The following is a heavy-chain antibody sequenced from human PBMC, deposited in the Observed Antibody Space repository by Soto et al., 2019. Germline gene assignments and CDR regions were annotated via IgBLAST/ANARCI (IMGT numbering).Heavy chain of an antibody. J-gene: IGHJ6*02. CDR1: VFTFNSYS. V-gene: IGHV3-21*01. CDR3: ARDSGGITIFGVVIEGSGGGGVYYYYGMDV. Sequence: PWWSLRLSCPASVFTFNSYSMNWFRQAPGKGLEWVSSISSSSSYIYYADSVKGRFTISRDNAKNSLYLQMNSLRAEDTAVYYCARDSGGITIFGVVIEGSGGGGVYYYYGMDVWGQGTTVTVSS. CDR2: ISSSSSYI. D-gene: IGHD3-3*01.